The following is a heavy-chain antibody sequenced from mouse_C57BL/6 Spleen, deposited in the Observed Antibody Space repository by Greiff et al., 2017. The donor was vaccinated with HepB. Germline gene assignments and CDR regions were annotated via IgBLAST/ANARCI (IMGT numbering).Heavy chain of an antibody. Sequence: EVQLVESGGGLVQPGGSLKLSCAASGFTFSDYYMYWVRQTPEKRLEWVAYISNGGGSTYYPDTVKGRFTISRDNAKNTLYLQMSRLKSEDTAMYYCARQGWFPFAYWGQGTLVTVSA. D-gene: IGHD2-3*01. CDR3: ARQGWFPFAY. CDR2: ISNGGGST. J-gene: IGHJ3*01. V-gene: IGHV5-12*01. CDR1: GFTFSDYY.